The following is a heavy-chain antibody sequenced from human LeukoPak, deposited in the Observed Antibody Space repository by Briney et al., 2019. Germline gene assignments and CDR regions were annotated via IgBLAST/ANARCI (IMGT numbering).Heavy chain of an antibody. CDR2: ISGSGGST. Sequence: GGSLRLSCAASGFTFSTYSMNWVRQAPGKGLEWVSAISGSGGSTYYADSVKGRFTISRDNSKNTLYLQMNSLRAEDTAVYYCAKDGQPCLGYWGQGTLVTVSS. V-gene: IGHV3-23*01. J-gene: IGHJ4*02. D-gene: IGHD3-16*01. CDR1: GFTFSTYS. CDR3: AKDGQPCLGY.